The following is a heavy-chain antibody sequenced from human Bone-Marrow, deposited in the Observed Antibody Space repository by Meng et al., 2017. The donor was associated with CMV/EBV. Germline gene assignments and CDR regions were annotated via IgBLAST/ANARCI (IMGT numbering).Heavy chain of an antibody. CDR1: GYTFTSYY. J-gene: IGHJ4*02. CDR2: INPSGGST. CDR3: AADLGNTFGGVIVTLDH. V-gene: IGHV1-46*01. D-gene: IGHD3-16*02. Sequence: ASVKVSCKASGYTFTSYYMHWVRQAPGQGLEWMGIINPSGGSTSYAQKFQGRVTMTRDTSTSTVYMELSSLRSEDTAVYYCAADLGNTFGGVIVTLDHWGQGTLVTVSS.